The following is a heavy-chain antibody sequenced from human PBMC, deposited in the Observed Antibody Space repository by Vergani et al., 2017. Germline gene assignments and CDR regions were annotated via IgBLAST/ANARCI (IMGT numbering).Heavy chain of an antibody. Sequence: QVQLQESGPGLVKPSQTLSLTCTVSGGSISSGSYYWSWIRQPAGKGLEWIGRIYNSGSTNYNPSLKSRVTISVDTSKNQFSLKLSSVTAADTAVYYCAREGLSSGWYYAFDIWGQGTMVTVSS. J-gene: IGHJ3*02. CDR2: IYNSGST. CDR1: GGSISSGSYY. D-gene: IGHD6-19*01. CDR3: AREGLSSGWYYAFDI. V-gene: IGHV4-61*02.